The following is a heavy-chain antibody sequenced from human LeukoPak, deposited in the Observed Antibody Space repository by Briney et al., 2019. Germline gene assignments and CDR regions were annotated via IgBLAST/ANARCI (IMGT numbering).Heavy chain of an antibody. CDR3: ARDWGGLRFLEWSHKGYWFDP. CDR1: GGTFSNYT. V-gene: IGHV1-69*04. Sequence: SVKVSCKASGGTFSNYTISWVRQAPGQGLEWMGRIIPILGIANYAQKFQGRVTITADKSTSTAYMELSSLRSEDTAVYYCARDWGGLRFLEWSHKGYWFDPWGQGTLVTVSS. D-gene: IGHD3-3*01. CDR2: IIPILGIA. J-gene: IGHJ5*02.